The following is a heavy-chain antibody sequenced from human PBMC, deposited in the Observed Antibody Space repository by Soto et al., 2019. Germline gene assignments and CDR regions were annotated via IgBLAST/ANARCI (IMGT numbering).Heavy chain of an antibody. Sequence: ASVKVSCKASGGTFSSYTISWVRQAPGQGLEWMGRIIPILGIANYAQKFQGRVTITADKSTSTAYMELSSLRSEDTAVYYCASSGSGYGPDPPYYFDYWGQGTLVTVSS. CDR3: ASSGSGYGPDPPYYFDY. V-gene: IGHV1-69*02. CDR2: IIPILGIA. CDR1: GGTFSSYT. D-gene: IGHD5-12*01. J-gene: IGHJ4*02.